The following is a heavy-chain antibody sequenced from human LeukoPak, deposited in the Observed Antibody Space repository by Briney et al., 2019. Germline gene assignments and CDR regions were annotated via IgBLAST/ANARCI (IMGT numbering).Heavy chain of an antibody. V-gene: IGHV3-48*03. J-gene: IGHJ6*03. CDR1: GFTFNSYE. CDR3: AELGINMIAGV. Sequence: PGGSLRLSCAASGFTFNSYEMNWVRQAPGKGLEWVSYISSSGSTIYYADSVKGRFTISRENAKNSLYLQMNTLRTEDSTVYDRAELGINMIAGVSGKGTTVT. D-gene: IGHD3-22*01. CDR2: ISSSGSTI.